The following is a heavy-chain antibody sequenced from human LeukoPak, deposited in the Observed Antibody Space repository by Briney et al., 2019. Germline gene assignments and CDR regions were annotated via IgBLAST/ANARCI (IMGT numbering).Heavy chain of an antibody. CDR2: ISSSSSTI. CDR3: ARDYYDSSGPGSAAFDI. D-gene: IGHD3-22*01. V-gene: IGHV3-48*04. J-gene: IGHJ3*02. Sequence: GGSLRLSCAASGFTFSSYSMTWVRQAPGKGLEWVSYISSSSSTIYYADSVKGRFTISRDNAKNSLYLQMNSLRAEDTAVYYCARDYYDSSGPGSAAFDIWGQGTMVTVSS. CDR1: GFTFSSYS.